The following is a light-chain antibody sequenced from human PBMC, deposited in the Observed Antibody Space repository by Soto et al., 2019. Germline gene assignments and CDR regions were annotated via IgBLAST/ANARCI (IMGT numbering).Light chain of an antibody. V-gene: IGKV1-12*02. Sequence: DIQMTQSPSSVSASIGDRVTITCRASQIIGSWLAWYQQKPGKAPTLLIYAASSLQSGVPSRFSGRGSATDFTLTITSLQAEDSATYYCQQANSFPFTFGPGTKVDIK. CDR3: QQANSFPFT. CDR2: AAS. CDR1: QIIGSW. J-gene: IGKJ3*01.